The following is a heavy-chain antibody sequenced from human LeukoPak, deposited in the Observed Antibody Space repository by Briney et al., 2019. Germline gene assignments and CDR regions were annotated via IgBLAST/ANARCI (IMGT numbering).Heavy chain of an antibody. D-gene: IGHD5-18*01. V-gene: IGHV4-4*02. CDR1: GVSISSSNW. CDR2: IYHSGST. Sequence: SETLSLTCAVSGVSISSSNWWSWVRQPPGKGLEWIGEIYHSGSTNYNPSLKSRVTISVDKSKNQFSLKLSSVTAADTAVYCARDLGYSYGSWIDYWGQGTLVTVSS. J-gene: IGHJ4*02. CDR3: ARDLGYSYGSWIDY.